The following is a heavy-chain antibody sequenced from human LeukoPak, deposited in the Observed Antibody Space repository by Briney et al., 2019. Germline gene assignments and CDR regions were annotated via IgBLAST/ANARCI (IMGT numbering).Heavy chain of an antibody. D-gene: IGHD3-9*01. CDR1: GFTLSNYN. J-gene: IGHJ4*02. Sequence: GGSLRLSCAASGFTLSNYNMNWVRQAPGKGLEWVSYISTSSITKYYADSVKGRFTISRDNARNSLYLRMNSLRAEDTAVYSCAKDLNKILRYFDWLSPLDYWGQGTLVTVSS. CDR2: ISTSSITK. CDR3: AKDLNKILRYFDWLSPLDY. V-gene: IGHV3-48*01.